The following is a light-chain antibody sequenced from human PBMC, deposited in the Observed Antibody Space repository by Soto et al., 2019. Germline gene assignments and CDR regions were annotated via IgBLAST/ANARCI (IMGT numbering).Light chain of an antibody. V-gene: IGLV1-44*01. CDR3: AAWEDSLYGWV. J-gene: IGLJ3*02. CDR2: YNN. Sequence: QSVLTQPPSASGTPGQRVTISCSGSSSNIGSNTVNWYQQLPGTAPKLLIYYNNQRPSGVPDRFSGSKSGTSASLAISGLQSEDEAHYYCAAWEDSLYGWVFGGGTQLTVL. CDR1: SSNIGSNT.